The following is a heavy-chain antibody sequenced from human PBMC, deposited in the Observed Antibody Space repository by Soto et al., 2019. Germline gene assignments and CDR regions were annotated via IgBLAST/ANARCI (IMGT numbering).Heavy chain of an antibody. CDR3: ARQYDYIWGTSSAFDI. J-gene: IGHJ3*02. CDR1: GGSISSSSYY. Sequence: SETLSLTCTVSGGSISSSSYYWGWIRQPPGKGLEWIGSIYYSGSTYYNPSLKSRVTISVDTSKNQFSLKLSSVTAADTAVYYCARQYDYIWGTSSAFDIWGQGTMVTVSS. CDR2: IYYSGST. V-gene: IGHV4-39*01. D-gene: IGHD3-16*01.